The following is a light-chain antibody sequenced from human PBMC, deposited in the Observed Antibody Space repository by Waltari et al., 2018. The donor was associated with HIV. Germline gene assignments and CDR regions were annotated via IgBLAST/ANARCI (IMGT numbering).Light chain of an antibody. CDR2: KDS. CDR3: QSADSSGTYVV. V-gene: IGLV3-25*03. Sequence: SYELTQPPSVSVSPGQTARITCSGDALPKQYAYWYQQKPGQAPGLVIYKDSERPSGIPGRFSGSSSGKTVTLTISGVQAEDEADYYCQSADSSGTYVVFGGGTKLTVL. J-gene: IGLJ2*01. CDR1: ALPKQY.